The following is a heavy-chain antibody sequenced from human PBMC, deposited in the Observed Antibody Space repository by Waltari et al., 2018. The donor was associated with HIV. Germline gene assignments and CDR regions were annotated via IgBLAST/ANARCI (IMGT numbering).Heavy chain of an antibody. J-gene: IGHJ6*02. Sequence: QVQLQESGPGLVKPSQTLSLTCPVSVGPISSVDYYWSWTRQPPGKGLEWIGYIYYSGSTYYNPSLKSRVTISVDTSKNQFSLKLSSVTAADTAVYYCARDCCDFWSGYSRHYYYGMDVWGQGTTVTVSS. CDR1: VGPISSVDYY. CDR2: IYYSGST. CDR3: ARDCCDFWSGYSRHYYYGMDV. D-gene: IGHD3-3*01. V-gene: IGHV4-30-4*01.